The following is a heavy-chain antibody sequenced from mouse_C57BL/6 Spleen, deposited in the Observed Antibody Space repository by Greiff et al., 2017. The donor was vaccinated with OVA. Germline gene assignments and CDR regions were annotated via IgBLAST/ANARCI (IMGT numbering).Heavy chain of an antibody. Sequence: EVQLQQSGAELVRPGASVKLSCTASGFNIKDDYMHWVKQRPEQGLGRIGWIDPENGDTEYASKFQGKATITADTSSNTAYLQLSSLTSEDTAVYYCTTGRYGSGYAWFAYWGQGTLVTVSA. D-gene: IGHD1-1*01. V-gene: IGHV14-4*01. J-gene: IGHJ3*01. CDR1: GFNIKDDY. CDR2: IDPENGDT. CDR3: TTGRYGSGYAWFAY.